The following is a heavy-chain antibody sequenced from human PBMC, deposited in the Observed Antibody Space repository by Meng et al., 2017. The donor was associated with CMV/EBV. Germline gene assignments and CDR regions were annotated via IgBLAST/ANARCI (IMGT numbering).Heavy chain of an antibody. J-gene: IGHJ4*02. CDR1: GYTFTGYY. D-gene: IGHD3-3*01. CDR3: VFSVSPTFDY. V-gene: IGHV1-69*05. Sequence: SVKVSCKASGYTFTGYYMHWVRQAPGQGLEWMGGIIPIFGTANYAQKFLGRVTITTDESTSTAYMELSSLRSEDTAVYYCVFSVSPTFDYWGQGTLVTVSS. CDR2: IIPIFGTA.